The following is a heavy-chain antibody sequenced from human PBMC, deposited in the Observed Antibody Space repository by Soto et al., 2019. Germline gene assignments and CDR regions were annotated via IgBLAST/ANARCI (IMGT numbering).Heavy chain of an antibody. D-gene: IGHD6-6*01. CDR3: ARHGVAARGNFDP. CDR1: GGSISSSSYY. Sequence: QLQLQESGPGLVKHSETLSLTCTVSGGSISSSSYYWGWIRQPPGKGLEWIGSNYYSGSTYYNPCLKSRVTISGDTSKNQCSLKLSSVTAADTAVYYCARHGVAARGNFDPCGQGTLVTVSS. CDR2: NYYSGST. J-gene: IGHJ5*02. V-gene: IGHV4-39*01.